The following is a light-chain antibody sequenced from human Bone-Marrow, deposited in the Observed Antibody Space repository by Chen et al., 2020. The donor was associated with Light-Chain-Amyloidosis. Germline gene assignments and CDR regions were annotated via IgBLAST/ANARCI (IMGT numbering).Light chain of an antibody. J-gene: IGLJ3*02. Sequence: FMLTHPHSVSESPGQTVIISCTRSSGSIATNYVQWYQQRPGSSPTTVIYEDDQRPSGVPDRFSGSIDRSSNSSSLTISGLKTEDEADYYCQSYQGSSQGVFGGGTKLTVL. V-gene: IGLV6-57*01. CDR1: SGSIATNY. CDR3: QSYQGSSQGV. CDR2: EDD.